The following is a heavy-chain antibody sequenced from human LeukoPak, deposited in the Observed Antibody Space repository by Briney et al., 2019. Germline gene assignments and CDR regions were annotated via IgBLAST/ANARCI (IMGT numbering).Heavy chain of an antibody. J-gene: IGHJ4*02. CDR3: AKNRADFWSGVEY. CDR2: IWYDGSNK. V-gene: IGHV3-33*06. D-gene: IGHD3-3*01. Sequence: QSGGSLRLSCAASGFTFSSYGMHWVRQAPGKGLEWVAVIWYDGSNKYYADSVKGRFTISRDNSKNTLYLQMNSLRAEDTAIYYCAKNRADFWSGVEYWGQGTLVTVS. CDR1: GFTFSSYG.